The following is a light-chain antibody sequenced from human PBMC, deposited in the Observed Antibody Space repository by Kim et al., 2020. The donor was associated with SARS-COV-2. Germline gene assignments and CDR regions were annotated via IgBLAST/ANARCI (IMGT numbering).Light chain of an antibody. J-gene: IGLJ1*01. CDR2: DVS. Sequence: GRAVTVYCAGASGDGGGCDGGSWYQRRPGKARGLMIYDVSRRPSGVPGRFSGSESGNTASLTISGLQAENEADYYCCSYAGSYTYVFGTGTKVTVL. CDR3: CSYAGSYTYV. V-gene: IGLV2-11*01. CDR1: SGDGGGCDG.